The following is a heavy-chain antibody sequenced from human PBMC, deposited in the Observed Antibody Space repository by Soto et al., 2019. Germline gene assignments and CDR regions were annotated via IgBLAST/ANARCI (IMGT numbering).Heavy chain of an antibody. CDR1: GYTFNTYS. V-gene: IGHV1-18*01. Sequence: QVQLVQSGAVVKKPGASIKVSCKTSGYTFNTYSITWVRQAPGQGLEWMGWTSTYNGDASYAQKFQDRVTMTTDTSTTTAYMELTSLTSDDTAVYYCATEAGERYSNILSFQYWGQGTLVTVSS. D-gene: IGHD6-13*01. J-gene: IGHJ1*01. CDR2: TSTYNGDA. CDR3: ATEAGERYSNILSFQY.